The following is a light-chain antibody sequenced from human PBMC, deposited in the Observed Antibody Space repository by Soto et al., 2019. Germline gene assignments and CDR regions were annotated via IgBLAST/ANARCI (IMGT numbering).Light chain of an antibody. CDR2: GAS. Sequence: EIVLTQSPGTLSLSPGERATLSCRASQNVRSNFLAWYQQKHGQAPRLVIFGASSRATGIPDRFSGSGSGTDFTLTISRLEPEDFAVYYCQQYCGSPRTFGQGTKLEIK. CDR3: QQYCGSPRT. CDR1: QNVRSNF. V-gene: IGKV3-20*01. J-gene: IGKJ2*01.